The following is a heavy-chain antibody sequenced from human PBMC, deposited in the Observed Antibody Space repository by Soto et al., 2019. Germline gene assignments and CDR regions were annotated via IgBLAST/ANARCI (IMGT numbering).Heavy chain of an antibody. CDR2: ISWNSGSI. V-gene: IGHV3-9*01. D-gene: IGHD6-13*01. CDR1: GFTFDDYA. J-gene: IGHJ6*02. Sequence: GGSLRLSCAASGFTFDDYAMHWVRQAPGKGLEWVSGISWNSGSIGYADSVKGRFTISRDNAKNSLYLQMNSLRAEDTALYYCAKDLEYSSSLSGMDVWGQGTTVTVSS. CDR3: AKDLEYSSSLSGMDV.